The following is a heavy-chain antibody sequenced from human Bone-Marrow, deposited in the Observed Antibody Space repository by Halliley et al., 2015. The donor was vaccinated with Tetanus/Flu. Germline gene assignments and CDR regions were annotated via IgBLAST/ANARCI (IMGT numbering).Heavy chain of an antibody. CDR2: DGSKK. Sequence: DGSKKYSADSVKGRCTISRDNSKNTLDLQTNSLGAEDSAVYYCAKSCCTGGSCYEGYALDIWGQGTMVTVSS. CDR3: AKSCCTGGSCYEGYALDI. V-gene: IGHV3-30*02. J-gene: IGHJ3*02. D-gene: IGHD2-15*01.